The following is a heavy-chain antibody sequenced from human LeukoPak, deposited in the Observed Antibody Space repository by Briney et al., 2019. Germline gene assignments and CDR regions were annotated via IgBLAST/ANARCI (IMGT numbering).Heavy chain of an antibody. D-gene: IGHD3-16*02. CDR1: GGSISSSNYY. CDR3: ARNALYDYVWGSYRFDAFDI. Sequence: SETLSLTCSVSGGSISSSNYYWSWIRQPAGKGLEWIGRIYTSESTNYNPSLKSRVTISVDTSKNQFSLKLSSVTAADTAVYYCARNALYDYVWGSYRFDAFDIWGQGTMVTVSS. CDR2: IYTSEST. V-gene: IGHV4-61*02. J-gene: IGHJ3*02.